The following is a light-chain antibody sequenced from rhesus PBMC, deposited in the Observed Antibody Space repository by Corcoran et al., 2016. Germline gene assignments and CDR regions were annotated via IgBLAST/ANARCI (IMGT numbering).Light chain of an antibody. CDR2: YAS. Sequence: DIQMTQSPSSLSASVGDTVTITWRASQGISNYVAWYQQKPGKAPKPLINYASNLESGVPSRVSGSGSGTDFTLTISSLQPEDFATYYFHQRNSYPHSFGQGTKVEIK. CDR1: QGISNY. V-gene: IGKV1S14*01. CDR3: HQRNSYPHS. J-gene: IGKJ2*01.